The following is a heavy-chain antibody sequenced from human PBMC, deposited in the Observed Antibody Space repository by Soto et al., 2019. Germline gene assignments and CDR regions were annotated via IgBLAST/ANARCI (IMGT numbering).Heavy chain of an antibody. V-gene: IGHV3-33*01. Sequence: VQLVESGGGVVQPGRSLRLSCAASGFTFSSYGMHWVRQAPGKGLEWVAVIWYDGSNKYYADSVKGRFTISRDNSHNTLYLQMNSLRAEDTTVYYCSRDFIRDYYGSGSVDVWGQGTTVTVSS. CDR3: SRDFIRDYYGSGSVDV. CDR1: GFTFSSYG. D-gene: IGHD3-10*01. CDR2: IWYDGSNK. J-gene: IGHJ6*02.